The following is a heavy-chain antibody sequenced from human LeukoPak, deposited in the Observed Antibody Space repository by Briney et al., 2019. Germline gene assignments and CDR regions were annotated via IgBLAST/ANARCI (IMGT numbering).Heavy chain of an antibody. D-gene: IGHD6-19*01. J-gene: IGHJ4*02. CDR3: ARVPFSSAWYDY. V-gene: IGHV3-64*01. CDR1: GFIFSNYG. CDR2: ISSNGGTT. Sequence: GGSLRLSCAASGFIFSNYGIHWVRQAPGRGLEFVSRISSNGGTTYYANSLKGRFTISRDNSKNTVYLQMASLRPEGMAVYYCARVPFSSAWYDYWGQGTLVTVSS.